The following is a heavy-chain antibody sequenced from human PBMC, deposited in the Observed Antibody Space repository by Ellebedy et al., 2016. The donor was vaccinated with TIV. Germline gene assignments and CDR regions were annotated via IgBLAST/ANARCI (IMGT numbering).Heavy chain of an antibody. CDR1: GYPFISYA. J-gene: IGHJ4*02. CDR2: LNAGSGNT. D-gene: IGHD6-19*01. V-gene: IGHV1-3*01. Sequence: ASVKVSCXASGYPFISYAIHWVRQPPGQRPEWMGWLNAGSGNTMYAQTLQGRVTFSSDTSAATAYMELSRLTSEDTAVYYCMIVSVAVPYWGQGTPVAVSS. CDR3: MIVSVAVPY.